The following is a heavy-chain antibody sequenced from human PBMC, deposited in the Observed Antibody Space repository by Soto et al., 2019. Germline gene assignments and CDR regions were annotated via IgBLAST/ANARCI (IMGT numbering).Heavy chain of an antibody. Sequence: SETLSLTCAVYGGSFSGYYWSWIRQPPGKGLEWIGEINHSGSTNYNPSLKSRVTISVDTSKNQFSLKLSSVTAADTAVYYCARVVYSSSSGPANWFGPWGQGTLVTVSS. J-gene: IGHJ5*02. V-gene: IGHV4-34*01. CDR3: ARVVYSSSSGPANWFGP. D-gene: IGHD6-6*01. CDR1: GGSFSGYY. CDR2: INHSGST.